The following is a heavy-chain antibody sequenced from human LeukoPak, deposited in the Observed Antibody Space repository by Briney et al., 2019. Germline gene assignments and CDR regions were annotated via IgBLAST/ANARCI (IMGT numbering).Heavy chain of an antibody. CDR2: ISSSSSYI. Sequence: GGSLRLSCAASGFTFSSYSMNLVRQAPGKGLEWVSSISSSSSYIHYADSVKGRFTISRDNAKNSLYLQMNSLRAEDTAVYYCARVQPDYDSSGYPDYWGQGTLVTVSS. J-gene: IGHJ4*02. CDR1: GFTFSSYS. D-gene: IGHD3-22*01. V-gene: IGHV3-21*01. CDR3: ARVQPDYDSSGYPDY.